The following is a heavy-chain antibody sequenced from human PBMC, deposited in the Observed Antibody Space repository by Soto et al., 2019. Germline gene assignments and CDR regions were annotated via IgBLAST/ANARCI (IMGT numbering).Heavy chain of an antibody. D-gene: IGHD6-13*01. Sequence: SLRLSCAASGFTFDDYAMHWVRQAPGKGLEWVSGISWNSGSIGYADSVKGRFTISRDNAKNSLYLQMNSLRAEDTALYYCAKDGARYSSSWYHCDYWGQGT. CDR2: ISWNSGSI. J-gene: IGHJ4*02. CDR1: GFTFDDYA. CDR3: AKDGARYSSSWYHCDY. V-gene: IGHV3-9*01.